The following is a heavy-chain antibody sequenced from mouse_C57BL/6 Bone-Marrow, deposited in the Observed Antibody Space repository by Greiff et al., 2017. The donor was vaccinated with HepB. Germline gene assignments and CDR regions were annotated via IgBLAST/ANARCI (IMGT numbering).Heavy chain of an antibody. CDR2: ISYDGSN. V-gene: IGHV3-6*01. D-gene: IGHD1-1*01. CDR3: ARDPLYYYGSSFDY. Sequence: VQLQQSGPGLVKPSQSLSLTCSVTGYSITSGYYWNWIRQFPGNKLEWMGYISYDGSNNYNPSLKNRISITRDTSKNQFFLKLNSVTTEDTATYYCARDPLYYYGSSFDYWGQGTTLTVSS. CDR1: GYSITSGYY. J-gene: IGHJ2*01.